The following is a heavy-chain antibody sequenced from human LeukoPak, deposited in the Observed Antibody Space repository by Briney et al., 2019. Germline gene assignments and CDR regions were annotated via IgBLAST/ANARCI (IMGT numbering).Heavy chain of an antibody. J-gene: IGHJ4*02. CDR3: ARGVVPAAIDYYFDY. CDR2: VNHGGST. Sequence: SETLSLTCAVYGGSFSGYYWSWIRQPPGKGLEWIGEVNHGGSTNYNPSLKSRVTISVDTSKSQFSLKLSSVTAADTAVYYCARGVVPAAIDYYFDYWGQGTLVTVSS. V-gene: IGHV4-34*01. CDR1: GGSFSGYY. D-gene: IGHD2-2*02.